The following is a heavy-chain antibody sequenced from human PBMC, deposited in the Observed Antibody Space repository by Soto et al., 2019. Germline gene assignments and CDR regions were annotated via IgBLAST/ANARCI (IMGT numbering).Heavy chain of an antibody. CDR2: INGDGASL. D-gene: IGHD3-10*01. CDR3: AREGSLGLDV. V-gene: IGHV3-74*03. J-gene: IGHJ6*02. Sequence: VQLVESGGGVVQPGGSLRLSCAASGFTFSNYAMHWVRQGPGKGLEWVSRINGDGASLAYAESVKGRFSISRDNVKNTLHLQMNSLGVDDTAVYFCAREGSLGLDVWGRGTTVTVSS. CDR1: GFTFSNYA.